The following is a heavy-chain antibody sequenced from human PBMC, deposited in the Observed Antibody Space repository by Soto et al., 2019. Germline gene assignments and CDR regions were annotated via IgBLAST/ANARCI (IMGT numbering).Heavy chain of an antibody. CDR3: ARDGGRYYYDSSGYYFDY. CDR1: GGTFSSYT. D-gene: IGHD3-22*01. J-gene: IGHJ4*02. V-gene: IGHV1-69*08. CDR2: IIPILGIA. Sequence: QVQLVQSGAEVKKPGSSVKVPCKASGGTFSSYTISWVRQAPGQGLEWMGRIIPILGIANYAQKFQGRVTITADKSTSTAYMERSSLRSEDTAVYYCARDGGRYYYDSSGYYFDYWGQGTLVTVSS.